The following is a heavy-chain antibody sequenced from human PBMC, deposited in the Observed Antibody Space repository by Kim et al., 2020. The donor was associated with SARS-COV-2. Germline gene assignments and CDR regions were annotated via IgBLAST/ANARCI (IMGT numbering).Heavy chain of an antibody. CDR2: ISSSGSTI. Sequence: GGSLRLSCAASGFTFSSYEMNWVRQAPGKGLEWVSYISSSGSTIYYADSVKGRFTISRDNAKNSLYLQMNSLRAEDTAVYYCARVWGSRTVDYWGQGTLVTVSS. CDR3: ARVWGSRTVDY. J-gene: IGHJ4*02. D-gene: IGHD3-16*01. V-gene: IGHV3-48*03. CDR1: GFTFSSYE.